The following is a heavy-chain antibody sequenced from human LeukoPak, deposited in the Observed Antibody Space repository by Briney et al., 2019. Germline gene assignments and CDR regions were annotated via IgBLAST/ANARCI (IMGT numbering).Heavy chain of an antibody. D-gene: IGHD3-10*01. CDR1: GFTFSDYS. J-gene: IGHJ3*02. Sequence: GGSLRLSCAASGFTFSDYSLNWVRQAPGKGLEWVSSITSSSNYIYYADSVKGRFTISRDNSKNTLELQMTSLRSEDTSVFYCARQANFGSGNYWRDAFDIWGQGTVVTVSS. V-gene: IGHV3-21*04. CDR3: ARQANFGSGNYWRDAFDI. CDR2: ITSSSNYI.